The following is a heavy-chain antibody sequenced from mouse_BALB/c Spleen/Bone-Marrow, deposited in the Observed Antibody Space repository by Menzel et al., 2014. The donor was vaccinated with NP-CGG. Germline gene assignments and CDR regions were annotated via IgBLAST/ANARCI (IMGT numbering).Heavy chain of an antibody. CDR2: IYPGDGST. CDR3: ARGEGPYYGYGFAY. V-gene: IGHV1S56*01. CDR1: GYTFTSYD. Sequence: VKVVESGPELVKPGALVKISCKASGYTFTSYDINWVKQRPGQGLEWIGWIYPGDGSTKYNEEFKGKATLTADKSSSTAYMQLSSLTSENSTVYFCARGEGPYYGYGFAYWGQGTLVTVSA. D-gene: IGHD1-2*01. J-gene: IGHJ3*01.